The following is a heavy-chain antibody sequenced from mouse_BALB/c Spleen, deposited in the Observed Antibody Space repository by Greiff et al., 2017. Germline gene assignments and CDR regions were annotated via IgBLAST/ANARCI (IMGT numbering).Heavy chain of an antibody. CDR1: GFTFSDYG. Sequence: DVKLVESGGGLVQPGGSRKLSCAASGFTFSDYGMAWVRQAPGKGPEWVAFISNLAYSIYYADTVTGRFTISRENAKNTLYLEMSSLRSEDTAMYYCARIYGSYFDYWGQGTTLTVSS. V-gene: IGHV5-15*02. CDR3: ARIYGSYFDY. CDR2: ISNLAYSI. J-gene: IGHJ2*01. D-gene: IGHD1-1*01.